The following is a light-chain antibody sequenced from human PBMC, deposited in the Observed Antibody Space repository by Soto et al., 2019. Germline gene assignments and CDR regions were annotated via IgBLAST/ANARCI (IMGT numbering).Light chain of an antibody. Sequence: QSVLTQPASVSGSPGQSITISCTGTSSYVGGHNYVSWYQQHPGKAPKLMIYEVSNRPSGVSNRFSGSKSGNSASLTISGLQAEDEADYYCSSYTAYSSVVFGTGTKVTVL. V-gene: IGLV2-14*01. J-gene: IGLJ1*01. CDR2: EVS. CDR3: SSYTAYSSVV. CDR1: SSYVGGHNY.